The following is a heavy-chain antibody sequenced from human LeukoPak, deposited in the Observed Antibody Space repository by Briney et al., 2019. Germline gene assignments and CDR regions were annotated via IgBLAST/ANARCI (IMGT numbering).Heavy chain of an antibody. V-gene: IGHV4-59*12. D-gene: IGHD2-2*01. CDR2: IYYSGST. CDR3: ARGGYCSSTSCYGEGYYYYGMDV. J-gene: IGHJ6*02. Sequence: SETLSLTCTVSGGSISSSYWSWIRQPPGKGLEWIGYIYYSGSTNYNPSLKSRVTISVDTSKNQFSLKLNSVTAADTAVYYCARGGYCSSTSCYGEGYYYYGMDVWGQGTTVTVSS. CDR1: GGSISSSY.